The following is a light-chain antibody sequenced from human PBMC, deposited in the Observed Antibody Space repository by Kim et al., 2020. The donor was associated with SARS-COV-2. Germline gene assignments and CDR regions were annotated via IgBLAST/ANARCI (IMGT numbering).Light chain of an antibody. CDR3: LQANGYPRV. V-gene: IGKV1-17*01. J-gene: IGKJ1*01. CDR2: AAS. Sequence: ASVGDRVTLTCRASQGIYNNLGWYQQKPGKAPKCLIYAASILQSGVPSRFSGSGSGTEFTLTINSLEPEDFATYFCLQANGYPRVFGQGTKVDIK. CDR1: QGIYNN.